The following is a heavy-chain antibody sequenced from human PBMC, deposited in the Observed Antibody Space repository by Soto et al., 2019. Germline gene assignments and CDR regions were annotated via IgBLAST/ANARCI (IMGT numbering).Heavy chain of an antibody. CDR2: INAGNGYT. J-gene: IGHJ4*02. CDR3: ARGQGYCSGGTCYILFDY. D-gene: IGHD2-15*01. Sequence: QVPLVQSGAEVKKPGASVKVSCKASGYTFTSYTIHWVRQAPGHRLEWMGWINAGNGYTKYSQKFQGRVTVTSDTSASTAYMELTSLRSEDTAVYHCARGQGYCSGGTCYILFDYWVQGTLVIVSS. V-gene: IGHV1-3*01. CDR1: GYTFTSYT.